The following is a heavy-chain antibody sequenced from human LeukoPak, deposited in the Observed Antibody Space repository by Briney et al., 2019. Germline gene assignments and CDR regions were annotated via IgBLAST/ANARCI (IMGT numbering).Heavy chain of an antibody. J-gene: IGHJ6*02. CDR1: GFTFSSYA. CDR2: INHSGST. V-gene: IGHV4-34*08. Sequence: PGGSLRLSCAASGFTFSSYAMSWVRQPPGKGLEWIGEINHSGSTNYNPSLKSRVTISVDTSKNQFSLKLSSVTAADTAVYYCTGSDYGYYYGMDVWGQGTTVTVSS. D-gene: IGHD4-17*01. CDR3: TGSDYGYYYGMDV.